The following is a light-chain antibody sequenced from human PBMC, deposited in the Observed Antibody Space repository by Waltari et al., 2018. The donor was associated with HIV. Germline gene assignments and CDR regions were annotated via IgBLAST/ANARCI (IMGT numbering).Light chain of an antibody. Sequence: QSLLTQPPSVSGAPGPRVTISSTGSSSHIGAGYAVYWYHQVPGTAPKLVIYANNNRASGVPDRFSGSKFGPSASLAITGLQAEDEGTYYCQSYDSGSSGSVFGGGTKLTVL. V-gene: IGLV1-40*01. CDR3: QSYDSGSSGSV. CDR1: SSHIGAGYA. J-gene: IGLJ2*01. CDR2: ANN.